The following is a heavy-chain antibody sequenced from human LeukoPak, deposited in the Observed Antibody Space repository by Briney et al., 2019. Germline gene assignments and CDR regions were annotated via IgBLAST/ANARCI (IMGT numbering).Heavy chain of an antibody. Sequence: GGSLRLSCAASGFTFSSYGMHWVRQAPGKGLEWVAFIRSDGSNKYYADSVKGRFTISRDNSKNTLYLQMNSLRAEDTAVYYCARGGVDYWGQGTLVTVSS. CDR3: ARGGVDY. CDR2: IRSDGSNK. D-gene: IGHD3-16*01. V-gene: IGHV3-30*02. CDR1: GFTFSSYG. J-gene: IGHJ4*02.